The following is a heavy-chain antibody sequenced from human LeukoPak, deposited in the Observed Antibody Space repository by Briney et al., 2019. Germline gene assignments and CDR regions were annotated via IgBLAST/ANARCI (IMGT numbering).Heavy chain of an antibody. CDR1: GGSISSYY. CDR3: ARVEVPAALFGY. D-gene: IGHD2-2*01. V-gene: IGHV4-59*01. J-gene: IGHJ4*02. CDR2: IYYSGST. Sequence: SETLSLTCTVSGGSISSYYWSWIRQPPGKGLEWIGYIYYSGSTNYNPSLKSRVTISVDTSKNQFSLKLSSVTAADTAVYYCARVEVPAALFGYRGQGTRVTVSS.